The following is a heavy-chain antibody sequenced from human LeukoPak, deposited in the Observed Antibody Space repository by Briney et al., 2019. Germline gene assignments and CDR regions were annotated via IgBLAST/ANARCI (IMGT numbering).Heavy chain of an antibody. Sequence: SEILSLTCGVYGYSISSDYYWGWIRQPPGKGLEWIGSFYHSGSTYCNPSLKSRVTISVDTSNNQFSLKLSSVTAADTAVYYCARHPRSGGDYFDYWGQGTLVTVSS. D-gene: IGHD3-10*01. V-gene: IGHV4-38-2*01. CDR3: ARHPRSGGDYFDY. J-gene: IGHJ4*02. CDR1: GYSISSDYY. CDR2: FYHSGST.